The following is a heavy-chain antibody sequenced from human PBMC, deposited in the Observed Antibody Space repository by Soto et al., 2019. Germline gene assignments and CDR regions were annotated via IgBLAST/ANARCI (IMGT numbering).Heavy chain of an antibody. D-gene: IGHD2-21*02. CDR3: ARNSYISGDDDSYYFDY. J-gene: IGHJ4*02. CDR1: GYTFTRYS. V-gene: IGHV1-3*01. CDR2: INPGNGDT. Sequence: ASVNVSCKASGYTFTRYSIHWVRQAPGQRPEWMGWINPGNGDTKYSEKLQGRVTFTRDTSATTIYMELSSLRSEDTALYYYARNSYISGDDDSYYFDYWGQGTPVTVSS.